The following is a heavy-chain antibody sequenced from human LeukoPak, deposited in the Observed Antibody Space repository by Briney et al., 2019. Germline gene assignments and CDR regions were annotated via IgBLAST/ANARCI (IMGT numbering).Heavy chain of an antibody. CDR3: ARGGTGY. J-gene: IGHJ4*02. Sequence: GGSLRLSCAASGFTFSSYGMSWVRQAPGKGLEWVSAISGSGGATYYADSVKGRFTISRDNAKNSLYLQMNSLRAEDTAVYYCARGGTGYWGQGTLVTVSS. CDR2: ISGSGGAT. D-gene: IGHD3-16*01. V-gene: IGHV3-23*01. CDR1: GFTFSSYG.